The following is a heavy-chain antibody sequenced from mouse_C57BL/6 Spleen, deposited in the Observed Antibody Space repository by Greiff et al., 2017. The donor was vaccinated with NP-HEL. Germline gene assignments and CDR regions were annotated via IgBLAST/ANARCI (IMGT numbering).Heavy chain of an antibody. CDR2: IYPGDGDT. CDR1: GYAFSSYW. J-gene: IGHJ2*01. V-gene: IGHV1-80*01. D-gene: IGHD1-1*01. Sequence: QVQLQQSGAELVKPGASVKISCKASGYAFSSYWMNWVKQRPGKGLEWIGQIYPGDGDTNYNGKFKGKATLTADKSSSTAYMQLSSLTSEDSAVYFCARRYYGSRSYFDYWGQGTTLTVSS. CDR3: ARRYYGSRSYFDY.